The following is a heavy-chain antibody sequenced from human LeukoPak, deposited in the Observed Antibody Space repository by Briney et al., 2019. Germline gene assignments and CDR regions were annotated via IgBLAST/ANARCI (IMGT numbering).Heavy chain of an antibody. Sequence: GGSLRLSCAASGFTFSSYAMSWVRQAPGKGLEWVSAISGSGGSTYYADSVKGRFTISRDNSKNTLYLQMNSLRAEDTAVYYCAKDPFADSSGYYFYFDYWGQGTLVTVSS. V-gene: IGHV3-23*01. D-gene: IGHD3-22*01. CDR3: AKDPFADSSGYYFYFDY. CDR1: GFTFSSYA. J-gene: IGHJ4*02. CDR2: ISGSGGST.